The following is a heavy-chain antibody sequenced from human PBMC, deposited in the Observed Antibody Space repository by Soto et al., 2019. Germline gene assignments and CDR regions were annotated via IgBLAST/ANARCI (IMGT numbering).Heavy chain of an antibody. D-gene: IGHD5-12*01. CDR1: GYTFFTYD. J-gene: IGHJ5*02. Sequence: QVPLVQSGVEVKTPGASVKVSCQASGYTFFTYDIIWVRQAPGQGLEWMGWISTYSGDTKYAQKFQGRVTMTTDTSTTTVYLELRSLRSDDTAVYYCARHHGPTTSENWFDPWGQGTLVTVSS. CDR3: ARHHGPTTSENWFDP. CDR2: ISTYSGDT. V-gene: IGHV1-18*01.